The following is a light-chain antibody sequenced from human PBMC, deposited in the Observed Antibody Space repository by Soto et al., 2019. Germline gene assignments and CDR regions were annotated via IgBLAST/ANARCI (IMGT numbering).Light chain of an antibody. V-gene: IGKV2D-29*01. CDR2: EVS. CDR1: GSLLHSSGKTY. Sequence: DVVVTQTPLSLSVTPGQPSSISCSCSGSLLHSSGKTYLYWYLQRPGQPPQPLIYEVSNRCSGVPDRYSGGGSGTDFTLTISRVEAEDVGVYYCMQSIELPLTFGGGTKVDIK. J-gene: IGKJ4*01. CDR3: MQSIELPLT.